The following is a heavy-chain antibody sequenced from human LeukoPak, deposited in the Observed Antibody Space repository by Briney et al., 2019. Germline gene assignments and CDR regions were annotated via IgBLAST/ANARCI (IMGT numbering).Heavy chain of an antibody. Sequence: PTGGSLRLSCAASGFTFNTYGMSWVRHSPGKGLEWVSAISGSATGYMTNYADSVKGRFTISRDNYKNTLYLQMSSLRVEDTAVXXXXXXXXXXXFWGQGTLVTVSS. J-gene: IGHJ4*02. CDR1: GFTFNTYG. CDR3: XXXXXXXXF. CDR2: ISGSATGYMT. V-gene: IGHV3-23*01.